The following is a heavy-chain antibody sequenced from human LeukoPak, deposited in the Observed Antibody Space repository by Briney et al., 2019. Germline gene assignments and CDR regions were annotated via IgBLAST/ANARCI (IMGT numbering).Heavy chain of an antibody. CDR2: IWYDGSNK. D-gene: IGHD2-2*01. CDR3: ARDPGVIVVVPAGHFDY. J-gene: IGHJ4*02. V-gene: IGHV3-33*01. CDR1: GFTFSSYG. Sequence: PGGSLRLSCAASGFTFSSYGMHWVRQAPGKGLEWVAVIWYDGSNKYYADSVEVRFTISRDNSKNTLYLQMNSLRAEDTAVYYCARDPGVIVVVPAGHFDYWGQGTLVTVSS.